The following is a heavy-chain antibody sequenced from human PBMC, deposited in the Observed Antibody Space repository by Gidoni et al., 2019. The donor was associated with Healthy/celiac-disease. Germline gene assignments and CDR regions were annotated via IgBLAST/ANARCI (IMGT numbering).Heavy chain of an antibody. D-gene: IGHD6-19*01. V-gene: IGHV3-48*01. CDR2: ISSSSTI. J-gene: IGHJ4*02. Sequence: EVQLVESGGGLVQPGGSLRLSGGACGCPFSRYSVNWVRRAPGKGLEWVSYISSSSTIYYADSVKGRFTISRDNAKNSLYLQMNSLRAEDTAVYYCARWNIAVAGSGLDYWGQGTLVTVSS. CDR3: ARWNIAVAGSGLDY. CDR1: GCPFSRYS.